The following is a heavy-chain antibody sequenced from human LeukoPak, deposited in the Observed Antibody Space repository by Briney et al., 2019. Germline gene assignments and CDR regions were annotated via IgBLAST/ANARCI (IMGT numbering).Heavy chain of an antibody. D-gene: IGHD6-13*01. J-gene: IGHJ4*02. CDR1: GGSISSGSYY. Sequence: SQTLSLTCTVSGGSISSGSYYWSWIRQHPGKGLEWIGYIYYSGSTYYNPSLKSRVTISVDTSKNQFSLKLSSVTAADTAVYYCARSCSSSWCFDYWGQGTLVTVSS. CDR2: IYYSGST. CDR3: ARSCSSSWCFDY. V-gene: IGHV4-31*03.